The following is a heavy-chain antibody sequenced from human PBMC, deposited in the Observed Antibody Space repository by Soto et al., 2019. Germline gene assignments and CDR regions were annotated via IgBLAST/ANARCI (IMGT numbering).Heavy chain of an antibody. CDR3: AIDRYYDGVGYHSESDY. CDR1: GGDFINYG. J-gene: IGHJ4*02. D-gene: IGHD3-22*01. V-gene: IGHV1-69*01. CDR2: IIPIFRSA. Sequence: QVQLVQSGAEVKKPGSSVKVSCKASGGDFINYGISWVRQAPGQGLEWMGGIIPIFRSANYAQKFQGRVTIAADEATTTAYMELTTLTSEDTAVDYYAIDRYYDGVGYHSESDYWGQGTLVTVSS.